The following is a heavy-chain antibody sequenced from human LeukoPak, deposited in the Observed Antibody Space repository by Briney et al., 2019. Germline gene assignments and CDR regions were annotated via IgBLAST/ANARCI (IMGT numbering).Heavy chain of an antibody. CDR3: ARAYSSSLVLDY. J-gene: IGHJ4*02. CDR2: ISYDGSNK. CDR1: GFTLSTYW. D-gene: IGHD6-13*01. V-gene: IGHV3-30*14. Sequence: PGGSLRLSCAASGFTLSTYWMHWVRQAPGKGLVWVAVISYDGSNKYYADSVKGRFTVSRDNSKNTLYLQMNSLRVEDTAVYYCARAYSSSLVLDYWGQGTLVTVSS.